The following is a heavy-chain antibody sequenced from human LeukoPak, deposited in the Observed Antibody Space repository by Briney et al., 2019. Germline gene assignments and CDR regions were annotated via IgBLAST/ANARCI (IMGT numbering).Heavy chain of an antibody. CDR2: MNPNSGNT. Sequence: ASVKVSCKASGYTFTSYDINWVRQATGQGLEWMGWMNPNSGNTGYAQKFQGRVTMTRNTSISTAYMELSSLRSEDTAVYYCARVQEPRSYYDILTGYYRGLPQSVGFDYWGQGTLVTVSS. J-gene: IGHJ4*02. CDR3: ARVQEPRSYYDILTGYYRGLPQSVGFDY. V-gene: IGHV1-8*01. D-gene: IGHD3-9*01. CDR1: GYTFTSYD.